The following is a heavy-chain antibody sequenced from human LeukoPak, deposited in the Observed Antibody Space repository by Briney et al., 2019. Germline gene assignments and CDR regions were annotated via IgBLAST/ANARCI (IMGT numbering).Heavy chain of an antibody. D-gene: IGHD2-15*01. CDR2: ISSSSSYI. V-gene: IGHV3-21*01. CDR1: GFTFSSYN. J-gene: IGHJ4*02. Sequence: GGSLRLSCAASGFTFSSYNMNWVRQAPGKGLEWVSSISSSSSYIYYADTVKGPFTISRDSAKNSLFLQMYSLRAEDTAVYYCARDRWHDYWGQGTLVTVSS. CDR3: ARDRWHDY.